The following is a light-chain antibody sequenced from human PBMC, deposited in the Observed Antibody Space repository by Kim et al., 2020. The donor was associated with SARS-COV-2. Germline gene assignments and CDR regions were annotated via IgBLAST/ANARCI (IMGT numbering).Light chain of an antibody. CDR3: QQYNNWPFT. V-gene: IGKV3-15*01. Sequence: VSPGESATLSCRASQSVSSNLAWYQQKPGQAPRLLIYGASTRATGIPARFSGSGSGTEFTLTISSLQSEDFAVYYCQQYNNWPFTFGQGTRLEIK. CDR2: GAS. J-gene: IGKJ5*01. CDR1: QSVSSN.